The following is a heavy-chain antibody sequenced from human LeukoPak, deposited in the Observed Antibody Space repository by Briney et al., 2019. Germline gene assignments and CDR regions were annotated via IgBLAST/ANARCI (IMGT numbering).Heavy chain of an antibody. CDR3: ARRTYKMSADAFDI. V-gene: IGHV4-31*03. Sequence: SQTLSLTCTVSGGSISSGGYYWSWLRHHPGQGLEWIVYIYYSGSTYYNPYLKSRVTISVDTSKNQFSLKLSSVTAADTAVYYCARRTYKMSADAFDIWGQGTMVTASS. CDR2: IYYSGST. J-gene: IGHJ3*02. D-gene: IGHD1-20*01. CDR1: GGSISSGGYY.